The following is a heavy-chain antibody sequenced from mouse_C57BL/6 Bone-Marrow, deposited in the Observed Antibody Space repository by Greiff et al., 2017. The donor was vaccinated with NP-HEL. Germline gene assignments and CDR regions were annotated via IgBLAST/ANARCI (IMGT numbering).Heavy chain of an antibody. J-gene: IGHJ1*03. D-gene: IGHD2-2*01. CDR2: IDPENGDT. V-gene: IGHV14-4*01. Sequence: VQLQQSGAELVRPGASVKLSCTASGFNIKDDYMHWVKQRPEQGLEWIGWIDPENGDTEYASKFQGKAPITADTSSNTAYLQLSSLTSEDTAVYYCTTGYPDWYFDVWGTGTTVTVSS. CDR3: TTGYPDWYFDV. CDR1: GFNIKDDY.